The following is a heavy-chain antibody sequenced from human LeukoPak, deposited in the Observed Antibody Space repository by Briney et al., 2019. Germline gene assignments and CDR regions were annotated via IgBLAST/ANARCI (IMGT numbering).Heavy chain of an antibody. J-gene: IGHJ4*02. CDR3: ARVIWSGYYQIDY. Sequence: RGSLRLSCAASGFTFSNYSMNWVRQAPGKGLEWVSYIRSGGSITRYADYVKGRFTISRDNAKNSLYLQMNSLRAEDTAVYYCARVIWSGYYQIDYWGQGTLVTVSS. CDR1: GFTFSNYS. V-gene: IGHV3-48*01. D-gene: IGHD3-3*01. CDR2: IRSGGSIT.